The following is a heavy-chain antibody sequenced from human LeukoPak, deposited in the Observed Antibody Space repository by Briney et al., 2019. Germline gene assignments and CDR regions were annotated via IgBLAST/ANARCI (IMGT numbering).Heavy chain of an antibody. J-gene: IGHJ4*02. D-gene: IGHD6-13*01. V-gene: IGHV3-23*01. CDR2: ISNSGGST. Sequence: GGSLRLSRAPSGFTFTSYALTWVRQAPGRGLEWVSGISNSGGSTYHADSVKGRFTISRDNSKNTLYLQMNSLRAEDTAVYYCAKCLESSTWSPFDYWGQGTLVTVSS. CDR3: AKCLESSTWSPFDY. CDR1: GFTFTSYA.